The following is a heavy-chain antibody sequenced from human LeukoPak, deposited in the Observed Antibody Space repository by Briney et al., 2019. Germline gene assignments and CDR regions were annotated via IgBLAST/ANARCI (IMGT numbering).Heavy chain of an antibody. D-gene: IGHD4-17*01. V-gene: IGHV4-34*01. Sequence: SETLSLTCAVYGGSFSGYYWSRIRQPPGKGLEWIGEINHSGSTNYNPSLKSRVTISVDTSKNQFSLKLSSVTAADTAVYYCARGGESRGRYYFDYWGQGTLVTVSS. CDR2: INHSGST. CDR1: GGSFSGYY. CDR3: ARGGESRGRYYFDY. J-gene: IGHJ4*02.